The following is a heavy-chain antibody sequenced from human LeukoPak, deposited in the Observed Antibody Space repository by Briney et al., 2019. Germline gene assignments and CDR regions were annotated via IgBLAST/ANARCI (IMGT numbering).Heavy chain of an antibody. CDR1: GFTFRSYW. CDR2: ITSDGGTT. CDR3: ARAVDTAMVIGYYFDY. J-gene: IGHJ4*02. V-gene: IGHV3-74*01. D-gene: IGHD5-18*01. Sequence: GGSLRLSCAAPGFTFRSYWMRWVRQAPGKGLVWVSLITSDGGTTSYADAVKGRFTISRDNAKNTLYLQMNSLRADDTAVYYCARAVDTAMVIGYYFDYWGQGTLVTVSS.